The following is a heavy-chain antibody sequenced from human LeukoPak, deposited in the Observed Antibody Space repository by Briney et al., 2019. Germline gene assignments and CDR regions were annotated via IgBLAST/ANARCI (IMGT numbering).Heavy chain of an antibody. J-gene: IGHJ3*02. D-gene: IGHD5-12*01. CDR1: GGSISSYY. Sequence: SETLSLTCTVSGGSISSYYWSWIRQPPGKGLEWIGYIYYSGSTNYNPSLKSRVTISVDTSKNQFSLKLSSVTAADTAVYYCARDCGYDMDAFDIWGQGTMVTVSS. V-gene: IGHV4-59*01. CDR3: ARDCGYDMDAFDI. CDR2: IYYSGST.